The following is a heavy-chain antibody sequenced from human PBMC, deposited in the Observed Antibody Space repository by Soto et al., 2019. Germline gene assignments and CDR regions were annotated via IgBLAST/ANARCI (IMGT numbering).Heavy chain of an antibody. CDR1: GGSFSGYY. J-gene: IGHJ6*02. D-gene: IGHD1-7*01. CDR2: INHSGST. V-gene: IGHV4-34*01. CDR3: ARWGXYNWNYGHNYYYYGMDV. Sequence: SGTLSLTCAVYGGSFSGYYWSWVRQPPGKGLEWIGEINHSGSTNYNPSLKSRVTISVDTSKNQFSLKLSSVTAADTAVYYCARWGXYNWNYGHNYYYYGMDVWGQGTTVTVSS.